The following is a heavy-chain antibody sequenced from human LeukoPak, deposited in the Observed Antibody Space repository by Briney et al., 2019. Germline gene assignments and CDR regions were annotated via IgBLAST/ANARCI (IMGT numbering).Heavy chain of an antibody. D-gene: IGHD3-10*01. CDR3: ARLTGDDGSGSYSNFDY. V-gene: IGHV5-51*01. Sequence: GESLKISCKGSGYSFTSYWIGWVRQMPGKGLEWMGIIYPGDSDTRYSPSFQGQVTISADKSISTAYLQWSGLKASDTAMYYCARLTGDDGSGSYSNFDYWGQGTLVTVSS. J-gene: IGHJ4*02. CDR2: IYPGDSDT. CDR1: GYSFTSYW.